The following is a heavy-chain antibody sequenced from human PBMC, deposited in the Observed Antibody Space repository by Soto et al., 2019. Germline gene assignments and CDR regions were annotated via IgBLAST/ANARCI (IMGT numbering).Heavy chain of an antibody. V-gene: IGHV3-23*01. CDR1: GFTFSSYA. CDR3: AGRDYGEYVNFDY. CDR2: ISGSGGSK. Sequence: GGSLRLSCAASGFTFSSYAMSWVRQAPGKGLEWVSAISGSGGSKYYADSVKGRFTISRDNSKNTLYLQMNSLRAEDTAVYYCAGRDYGEYVNFDYWGQGTLVTVSS. D-gene: IGHD4-17*01. J-gene: IGHJ4*02.